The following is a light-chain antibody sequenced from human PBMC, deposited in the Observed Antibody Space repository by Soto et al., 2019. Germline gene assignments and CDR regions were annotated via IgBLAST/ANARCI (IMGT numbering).Light chain of an antibody. J-gene: IGKJ1*01. V-gene: IGKV1-5*03. CDR3: QHYNSYSEA. Sequence: DIQMTQSPSTLSGSVGDRVTITCGASQTISSWLAWYQQKPGKAPKLLIYKAPTLKSGVPSRFSGSGSGAEFTLTISSLQPDDFATYYCQHYNSYSEAFGHGTKVDI. CDR1: QTISSW. CDR2: KAP.